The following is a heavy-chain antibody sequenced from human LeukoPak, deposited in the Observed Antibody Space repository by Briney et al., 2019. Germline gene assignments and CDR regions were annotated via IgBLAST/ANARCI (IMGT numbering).Heavy chain of an antibody. V-gene: IGHV3-33*01. CDR1: GFTFSSHG. Sequence: TGGSLRLSCAPSGFTFSSHGMHWVRQAPGKGLEWVAVIWYDGTNKHYADSVKGRFTISRDNTKNTLYLQMNSLRAEDTAVYYCARKCSTSWYADYWGQGTLVTVSS. CDR2: IWYDGTNK. CDR3: ARKCSTSWYADY. J-gene: IGHJ4*02. D-gene: IGHD6-13*01.